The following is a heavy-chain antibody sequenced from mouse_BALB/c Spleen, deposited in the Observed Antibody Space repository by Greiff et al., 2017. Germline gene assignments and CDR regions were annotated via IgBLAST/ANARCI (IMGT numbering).Heavy chain of an antibody. J-gene: IGHJ4*01. D-gene: IGHD1-1*01. CDR3: ARYSTTVVATGRAMDY. V-gene: IGHV3-8*02. CDR2: ISYSGST. Sequence: VQLKESGPSLVKPSQTLSLTCSVTGDSITSGYWNWIRKFPGNKLEYMGYISYSGSTYYNPSLKSRISITRDTSKNQYYLQLNSVTTEDTATYYCARYSTTVVATGRAMDYWGQGTSVTVSS. CDR1: GDSITSGY.